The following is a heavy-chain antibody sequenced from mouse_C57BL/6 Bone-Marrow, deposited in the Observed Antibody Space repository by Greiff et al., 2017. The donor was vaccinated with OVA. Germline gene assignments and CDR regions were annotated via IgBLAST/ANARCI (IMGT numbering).Heavy chain of an antibody. D-gene: IGHD1-1*01. Sequence: QVQLKESGAELVKPGASVKLSCKASGYTFTSYWMHWVKQRPGQGLEWIGNINPSNGGTNYNEKFKSKATLTVDKSSSTAYMQLSSLTSEDSAVYYCALITTAYYAMDYWGQGTSVTVSS. CDR1: GYTFTSYW. CDR3: ALITTAYYAMDY. V-gene: IGHV1-53*01. CDR2: INPSNGGT. J-gene: IGHJ4*01.